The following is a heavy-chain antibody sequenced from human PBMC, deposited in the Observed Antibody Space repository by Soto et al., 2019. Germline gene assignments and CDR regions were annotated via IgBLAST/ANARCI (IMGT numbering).Heavy chain of an antibody. V-gene: IGHV2-5*02. CDR3: AHIPNYDQDDWFDP. CDR2: IYWDDAK. J-gene: IGHJ5*02. D-gene: IGHD3-16*01. Sequence: QITLKESGPTLVKPTQTLTLTCTFSGFSLTTRGVGVGWIRQPPVKALECLALIYWDDAKRYSPSLQSRLSITKDTSKNPVLMTMTNVDPVDTATYYCAHIPNYDQDDWFDPWGQGTLVSVSS. CDR1: GFSLTTRGVG.